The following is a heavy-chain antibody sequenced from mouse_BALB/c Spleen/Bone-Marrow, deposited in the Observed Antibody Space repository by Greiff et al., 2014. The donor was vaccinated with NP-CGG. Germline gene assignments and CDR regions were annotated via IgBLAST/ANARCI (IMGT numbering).Heavy chain of an antibody. D-gene: IGHD2-2*01. CDR1: GYTFTSYW. CDR2: IDPSDSYT. Sequence: QVQLQQSGAELVKPGASVKLSCKASGYTFTSYWMHWVKQRPGQGLEWIGEIDPSDSYTNYSQKFKGKATLTVDKSSSTAYMQLSSLTSEDSAVYYCARGGNGYVGYWYFDVWGAGTTVTVSS. J-gene: IGHJ1*01. CDR3: ARGGNGYVGYWYFDV. V-gene: IGHV1-69*02.